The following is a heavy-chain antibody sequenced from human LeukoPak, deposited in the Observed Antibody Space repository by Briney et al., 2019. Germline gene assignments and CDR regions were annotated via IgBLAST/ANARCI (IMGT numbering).Heavy chain of an antibody. J-gene: IGHJ4*02. Sequence: GWSLSLSCAASVFTFSHYWMHWVRQAPGKELVWVSRIKSDGSSTTYADSVKGRFTISRDNAKNTLYLQMNSLRAEDTAIYYCARDPLGENAFWGQGALVTVSS. CDR2: IKSDGSST. CDR3: ARDPLGENAF. CDR1: VFTFSHYW. D-gene: IGHD2-21*01. V-gene: IGHV3-74*01.